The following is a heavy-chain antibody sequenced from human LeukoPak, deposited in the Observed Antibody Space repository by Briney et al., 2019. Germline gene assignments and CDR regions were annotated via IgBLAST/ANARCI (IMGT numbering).Heavy chain of an antibody. CDR3: ASLPYCSGGSCHAEGFDP. Sequence: GGSLRLSCAASGFTFSSYSMNWVRQAPGKGLEWVSSISSRSNFVFYADSVKGRFTISRDNAKNSLFLQMNSLRAEDTAVYYCASLPYCSGGSCHAEGFDPWGQGTLVTVSS. CDR2: ISSRSNFV. V-gene: IGHV3-21*01. CDR1: GFTFSSYS. D-gene: IGHD2-15*01. J-gene: IGHJ5*02.